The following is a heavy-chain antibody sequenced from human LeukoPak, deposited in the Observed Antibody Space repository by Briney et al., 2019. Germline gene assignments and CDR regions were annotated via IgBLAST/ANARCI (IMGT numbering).Heavy chain of an antibody. CDR1: GDSVSSNSAA. CDR3: AREVASSYAFDN. Sequence: SQTLSLTCAISGDSVSSNSAAWNWIRQSPSRGLEWLGRTYFRSQWSDDYAVSVKSRITINPDTSKNQFSLQLNSVTPDDTAVYYCAREVASSYAFDNWGQGTMVTVSS. CDR2: TYFRSQWSD. J-gene: IGHJ3*02. V-gene: IGHV6-1*01.